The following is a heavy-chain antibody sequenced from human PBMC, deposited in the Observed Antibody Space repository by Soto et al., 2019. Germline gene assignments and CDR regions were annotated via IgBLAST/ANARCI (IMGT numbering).Heavy chain of an antibody. V-gene: IGHV3-33*01. J-gene: IGHJ6*02. D-gene: IGHD6-13*01. CDR3: ARDIAAAGTSYYYYGMDV. Sequence: QVQLVESGGGVVQPGRSLRLSCAASGFTFSSYGMHWVLQAPGKGLEWVAVIWYDGSNKYYADSVKGRFTISRDNSKNTLYLQMNSLIAEDTAVYYCARDIAAAGTSYYYYGMDVWGQGTTVTVSS. CDR1: GFTFSSYG. CDR2: IWYDGSNK.